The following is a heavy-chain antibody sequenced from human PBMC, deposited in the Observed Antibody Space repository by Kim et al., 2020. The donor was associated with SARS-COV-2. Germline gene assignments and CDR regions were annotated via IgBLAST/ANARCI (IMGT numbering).Heavy chain of an antibody. CDR2: INAGNGNT. J-gene: IGHJ6*02. D-gene: IGHD1-26*01. CDR3: AREGWELLSYYGMDV. Sequence: ASVKVSCKASGYTFTTYSMHWVHQAPGQRLEWMGWINAGNGNTEYSQKFQGRVTITRDTSASTAYMQLSSLRSEDTAVYYCAREGWELLSYYGMDVWGQGTTVTVSS. V-gene: IGHV1-3*01. CDR1: GYTFTTYS.